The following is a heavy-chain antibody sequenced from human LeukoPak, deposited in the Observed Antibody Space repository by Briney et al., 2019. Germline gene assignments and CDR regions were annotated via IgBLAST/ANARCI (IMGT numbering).Heavy chain of an antibody. D-gene: IGHD3-10*01. CDR3: ALITLQGSGSSHYYYYGMDV. J-gene: IGHJ6*02. Sequence: GASLQISVQGAGYIFTNYWIGGVRPLPGKGVEWMGISYPGDSDTRYSPSFQGQVTISADKSLSTAYLQWSSLKASDTAMYFCALITLQGSGSSHYYYYGMDVWGQGTTVTVSS. V-gene: IGHV5-51*01. CDR1: GYIFTNYW. CDR2: SYPGDSDT.